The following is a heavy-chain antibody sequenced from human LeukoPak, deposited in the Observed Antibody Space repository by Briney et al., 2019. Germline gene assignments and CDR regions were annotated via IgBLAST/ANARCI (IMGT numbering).Heavy chain of an antibody. CDR1: GYTFTRYD. D-gene: IGHD5-12*01. CDR3: ARVYSGYDSEQWLVPHYYYGMDV. J-gene: IGHJ6*02. V-gene: IGHV1-8*01. Sequence: RASVKVSCKASGYTFTRYDINWVRQATGQGLEWMGWMNPNSGNTGYAQKFQGRVTMTRSTSISTAYMELSSLRSEDTAVYYCARVYSGYDSEQWLVPHYYYGMDVWGQGTTVTVSS. CDR2: MNPNSGNT.